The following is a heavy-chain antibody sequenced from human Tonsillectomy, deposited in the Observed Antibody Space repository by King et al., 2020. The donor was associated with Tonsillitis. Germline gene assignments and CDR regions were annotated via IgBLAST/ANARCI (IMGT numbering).Heavy chain of an antibody. CDR3: TTAAYYDFWSGYFPFDY. Sequence: VQLVESGGGLVKPGGSLRLSCAASGFTFTNAWMSWVRQAPGKGLEWVGRIKSKTDGGTTDYAAPVKGRFIISRDDSKNTLYLQMNSLKTEETAVYYCTTAAYYDFWSGYFPFDYWGQGTLVTVSS. CDR2: IKSKTDGGTT. J-gene: IGHJ4*02. V-gene: IGHV3-15*01. CDR1: GFTFTNAW. D-gene: IGHD3-3*01.